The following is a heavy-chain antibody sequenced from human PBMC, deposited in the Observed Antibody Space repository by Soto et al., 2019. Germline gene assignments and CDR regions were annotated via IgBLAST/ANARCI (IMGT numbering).Heavy chain of an antibody. Sequence: QLQLQESGSGLVKPSQTLSLTCAVSGGSISSGAYSWSWIRQPPGKGLEWIGYIYHSGSTYYNPSLKSRVTISVDRSKNQFSLKLSCVTAADTAVYYCARVGSGYFDSSGYSDYWGQGTLVTVSS. V-gene: IGHV4-30-2*01. D-gene: IGHD3-22*01. J-gene: IGHJ4*02. CDR3: ARVGSGYFDSSGYSDY. CDR2: IYHSGST. CDR1: GGSISSGAYS.